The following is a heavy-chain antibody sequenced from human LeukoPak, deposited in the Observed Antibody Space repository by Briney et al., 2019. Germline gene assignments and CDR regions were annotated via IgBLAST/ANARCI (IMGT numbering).Heavy chain of an antibody. Sequence: GGSLRLSCAASGFTFSSYSMNWVRQAPGKGLKWVSYISSSSNTIYYANSVKGRFTISRDNAKNSLYLQMNSLRAEDTAVYYCARGDCSGGSCYLSLTTIDYWGQGTLVTVSS. V-gene: IGHV3-48*01. J-gene: IGHJ4*02. CDR1: GFTFSSYS. D-gene: IGHD2-15*01. CDR2: ISSSSNTI. CDR3: ARGDCSGGSCYLSLTTIDY.